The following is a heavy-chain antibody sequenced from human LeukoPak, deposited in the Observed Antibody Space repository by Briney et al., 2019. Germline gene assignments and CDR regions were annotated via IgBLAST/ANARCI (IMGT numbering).Heavy chain of an antibody. V-gene: IGHV5-51*01. J-gene: IGHJ4*02. CDR2: IYPGDSGT. D-gene: IGHD1-26*01. Sequence: GESLKISWKGSGYSFPDYWIGWVRQMPGKGLEWMGIIYPGDSGTRYSPSCHGQGTISADKSISPAYLQWSSLTASDTALSYCARNHIMGATRSPFDYWGQGTLVTVSS. CDR3: ARNHIMGATRSPFDY. CDR1: GYSFPDYW.